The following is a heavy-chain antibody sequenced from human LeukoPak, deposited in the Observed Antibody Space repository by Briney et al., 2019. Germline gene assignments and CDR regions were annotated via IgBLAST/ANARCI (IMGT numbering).Heavy chain of an antibody. Sequence: RGSLRLSCAASGFTFSDYYMSWIRQAPGKGLEWVSYIRGSGSTVYYADSVKGRFTVSRDNAKSSLYLQKNSPRAEDTAVYYCARASYDFLTCYLAFWGRGTLVTVSS. CDR3: ARASYDFLTCYLAF. J-gene: IGHJ4*02. CDR1: GFTFSDYY. V-gene: IGHV3-11*01. D-gene: IGHD3-9*01. CDR2: IRGSGSTV.